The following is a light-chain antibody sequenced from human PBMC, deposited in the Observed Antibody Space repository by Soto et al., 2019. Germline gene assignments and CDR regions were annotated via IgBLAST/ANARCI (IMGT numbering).Light chain of an antibody. CDR3: QQYPGYT. CDR1: QSVSSSY. CDR2: GAS. J-gene: IGKJ2*01. V-gene: IGKV3-20*01. Sequence: EIVLTQSPGTLSLSPGERATLSCRASQSVSSSYLAWYQQNPGQAPRLLIYGASGRATGIPDRFSGSGSGTDFTLTISRLETEDFVVYYCQQYPGYTFGQGTKLEIK.